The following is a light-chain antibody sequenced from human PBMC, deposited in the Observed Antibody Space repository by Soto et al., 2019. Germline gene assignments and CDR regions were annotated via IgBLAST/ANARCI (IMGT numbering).Light chain of an antibody. CDR3: QHYGSSPPYT. Sequence: EIVMTQSPATLSVSPGQRATLSCRASQSITNNHLAWYQQKPGQAPWLLIYGASNRATGIPDRFSGSGSGTDFTLTISRLEAEDSAVYYCQHYGSSPPYTFGQGTKLKIK. J-gene: IGKJ2*01. V-gene: IGKV3-20*01. CDR2: GAS. CDR1: QSITNNH.